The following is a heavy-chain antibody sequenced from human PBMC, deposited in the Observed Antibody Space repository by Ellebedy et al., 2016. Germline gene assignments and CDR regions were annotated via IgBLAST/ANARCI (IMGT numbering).Heavy chain of an antibody. D-gene: IGHD1-20*01. V-gene: IGHV4-4*07. CDR3: ARDNWNDGGGLYYYYYYGMDV. Sequence: SETLSLXXTVSGGSISSYYWSWIRQPAGKGLEWIGRIYTSGSTNYNPSLKSRVTMSVDTSKNQFSLKLSSVTAADTAVYYCARDNWNDGGGLYYYYYYGMDVWGQGTTVTVSS. CDR2: IYTSGST. CDR1: GGSISSYY. J-gene: IGHJ6*02.